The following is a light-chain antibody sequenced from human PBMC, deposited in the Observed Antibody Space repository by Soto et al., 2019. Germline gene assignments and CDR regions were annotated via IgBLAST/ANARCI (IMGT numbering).Light chain of an antibody. J-gene: IGKJ4*01. CDR1: QSVSGSC. CDR2: GAS. Sequence: EIVLTQSPGTLSLSPGERATLSCRASQSVSGSCLAWYQQKSGQPPSLLIYGASSRATGIPDRFSGSGSGTDFTLTISRLEPEDFAVYYCQQYGSSPLTFGGGTKVEIK. V-gene: IGKV3-20*01. CDR3: QQYGSSPLT.